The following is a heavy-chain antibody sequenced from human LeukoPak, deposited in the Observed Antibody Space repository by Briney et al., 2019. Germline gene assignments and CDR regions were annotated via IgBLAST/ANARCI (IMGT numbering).Heavy chain of an antibody. CDR1: GFTFSSYG. CDR3: ARDNWFGEPRDYFDY. V-gene: IGHV3-33*01. D-gene: IGHD3-10*01. J-gene: IGHJ4*02. Sequence: GRSLRLSCAASGFTFSSYGMHWVRQAPGKGLERVAVIWYDGSNKYYADSVKGRFTISRDNSKNTLYLQMNSLRAEDTAVYYCARDNWFGEPRDYFDYWGQGTLVTVSS. CDR2: IWYDGSNK.